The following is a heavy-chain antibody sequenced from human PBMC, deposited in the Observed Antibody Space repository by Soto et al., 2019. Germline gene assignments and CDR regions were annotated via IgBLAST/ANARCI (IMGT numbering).Heavy chain of an antibody. CDR3: ARDPIVVVVAAQYGMDV. CDR2: IWYDGSNK. CDR1: GFTFSSYG. V-gene: IGHV3-33*01. D-gene: IGHD2-15*01. J-gene: IGHJ6*02. Sequence: GGSLRLSCAASGFTFSSYGMHWVRQAPGKGLEWVAVIWYDGSNKYYADSVKGRFTISRDNSKNTLYLQMSSLRAEDTAVYYCARDPIVVVVAAQYGMDVWGQGTTVTVSS.